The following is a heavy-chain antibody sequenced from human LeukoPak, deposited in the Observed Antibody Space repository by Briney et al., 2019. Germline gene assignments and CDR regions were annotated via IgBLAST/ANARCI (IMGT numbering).Heavy chain of an antibody. V-gene: IGHV1-2*02. Sequence: ASVKVSCKTSGYNFIDYYINWVRQAPGQGLEWMAWMNPNTGGTKFAQRFQGRVTMTRDTSISTAYMELSRLTSDDTAVYYCARGGSSSWFSSWFDSWGQGTLVSVSS. J-gene: IGHJ5*01. CDR1: GYNFIDYY. CDR2: MNPNTGGT. D-gene: IGHD2-2*01. CDR3: ARGGSSSWFSSWFDS.